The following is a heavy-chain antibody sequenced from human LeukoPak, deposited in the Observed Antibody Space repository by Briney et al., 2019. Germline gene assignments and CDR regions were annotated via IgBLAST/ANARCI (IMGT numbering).Heavy chain of an antibody. J-gene: IGHJ4*02. Sequence: ASVKVSCKASGYTFTSYDINWVRQATGQGLEWMGWMNPNSGNTGYAQKFQGRVSMTRNTSISTAYMEPSSLRSEDTAVYYCARPCGIASRFGTRKYYFDYWGQGTLVTVSS. CDR1: GYTFTSYD. CDR2: MNPNSGNT. CDR3: ARPCGIASRFGTRKYYFDY. D-gene: IGHD3-10*01. V-gene: IGHV1-8*01.